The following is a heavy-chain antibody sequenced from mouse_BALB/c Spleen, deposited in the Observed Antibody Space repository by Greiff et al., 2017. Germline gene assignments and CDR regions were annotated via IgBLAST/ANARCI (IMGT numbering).Heavy chain of an antibody. CDR3: ARHETIGTTYYAMDY. CDR1: GYTFTEYI. Sequence: QVQPKESGAELVKPGASVKLSCKASGYTFTEYIIHWVKQRSGQGLEWIGWFYPGSGSIKYNEKFKDKATLTADKSSSTVYMELSRLTSEDSAVYFCARHETIGTTYYAMDYWGQGTSVTVSS. J-gene: IGHJ4*01. D-gene: IGHD2-14*01. V-gene: IGHV1-62-2*01. CDR2: FYPGSGSI.